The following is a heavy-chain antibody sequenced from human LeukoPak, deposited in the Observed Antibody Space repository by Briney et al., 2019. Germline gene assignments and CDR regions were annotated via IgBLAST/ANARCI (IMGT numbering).Heavy chain of an antibody. Sequence: GGSLRLSCAASGFTFSSYSMNWARQAPGKGLEWVSSISSSYIYYADSVKGRFTISRDNAKNSLYLQMNSLRAEDTAVYYCASWRAVAIDYWGQGTLVTVSS. V-gene: IGHV3-21*01. CDR1: GFTFSSYS. J-gene: IGHJ4*02. D-gene: IGHD6-19*01. CDR3: ASWRAVAIDY. CDR2: ISSSYI.